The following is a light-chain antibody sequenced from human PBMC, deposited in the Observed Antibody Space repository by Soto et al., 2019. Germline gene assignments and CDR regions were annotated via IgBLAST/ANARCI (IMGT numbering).Light chain of an antibody. J-gene: IGLJ1*01. Sequence: QSVLTQPASVSGSPGQSITISCTGTSSDVGSYSLVSWYQQHPGKAPKLMIYEGSKRPSGVSNRFSGSKSGNTASLTISGLQAEDEADHYCSSYAGNSTFGVFGPGTKVTVL. CDR1: SSDVGSYSL. V-gene: IGLV2-23*03. CDR3: SSYAGNSTFGV. CDR2: EGS.